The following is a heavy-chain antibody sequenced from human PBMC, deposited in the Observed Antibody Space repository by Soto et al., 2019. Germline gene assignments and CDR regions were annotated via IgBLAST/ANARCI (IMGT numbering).Heavy chain of an antibody. D-gene: IGHD1-1*01. CDR2: ISGSGRMT. Sequence: EVQLLESGGDLVQPGGSLRLSCAASGFTFRNFAMTWFRHAPGKGLEWVSGISGSGRMTYYAHSVKGHFTISRDNSKTTLYLQLNSLRAEDTAVYYCAKDAEESVNEPIPGDCWGQVTVVTVSS. J-gene: IGHJ4*02. CDR1: GFTFRNFA. V-gene: IGHV3-23*01. CDR3: AKDAEESVNEPIPGDC.